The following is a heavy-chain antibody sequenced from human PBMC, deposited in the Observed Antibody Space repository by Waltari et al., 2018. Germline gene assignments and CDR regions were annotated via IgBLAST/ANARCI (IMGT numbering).Heavy chain of an antibody. CDR1: GFMFSIET. Sequence: EGQLLESGGGLVQPGGSLRLSCAASGFMFSIETMNWVRQAPGKGLEWVSTITADGRSRNYADSVKGRFTISRDNSKNILDLQMNTLRAEDTAVYFCAKADFGNPYWFFDLWGRGTLLTVSS. V-gene: IGHV3-23*01. J-gene: IGHJ2*01. CDR3: AKADFGNPYWFFDL. D-gene: IGHD3-10*01. CDR2: ITADGRSR.